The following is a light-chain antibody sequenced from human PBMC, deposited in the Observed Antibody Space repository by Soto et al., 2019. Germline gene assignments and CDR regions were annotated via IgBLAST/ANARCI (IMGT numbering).Light chain of an antibody. V-gene: IGLV2-14*01. CDR1: SSDVGGYNY. J-gene: IGLJ1*01. CDR2: DVS. Sequence: QSVLTQPASVSGSPGQSITISCTGTSSDVGGYNYVPWYQQHPGKAPKLMIYDVSNRPSGVSNRFSGSKSGNTASLTISGLQAEDEADYYCSSYTSSRYVFGTGTKVTVL. CDR3: SSYTSSRYV.